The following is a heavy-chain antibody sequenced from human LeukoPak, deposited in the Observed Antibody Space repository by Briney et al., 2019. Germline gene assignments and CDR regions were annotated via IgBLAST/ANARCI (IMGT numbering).Heavy chain of an antibody. D-gene: IGHD3-10*02. J-gene: IGHJ6*04. CDR2: ISSSGSTI. Sequence: PGGSLRLSCAASGFMFISYNMNWVRQAPGKGLEWVSYISSSGSTIYYADSVKGRFTISRDNAKNSLYLQMNSLRAEDTAVYYCAELGITMIGGVWGKGTTVTISS. CDR1: GFMFISYN. V-gene: IGHV3-48*03. CDR3: AELGITMIGGV.